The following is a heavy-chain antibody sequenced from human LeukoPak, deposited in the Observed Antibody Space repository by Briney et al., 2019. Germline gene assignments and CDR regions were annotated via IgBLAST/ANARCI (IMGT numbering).Heavy chain of an antibody. CDR1: GFTFSSYA. V-gene: IGHV3-30-3*01. D-gene: IGHD2-21*02. J-gene: IGHJ4*02. Sequence: GRSLRLSCAASGFTFSSYAMHWVRQAPGKGLEWVAVISYDGSNKYYADSVKGRFTISRDNSKNTLYLQMNSLRAEDTAVYYCALPSCGXDCFSGWGQGTLVTVSS. CDR3: ALPSCGXDCFSG. CDR2: ISYDGSNK.